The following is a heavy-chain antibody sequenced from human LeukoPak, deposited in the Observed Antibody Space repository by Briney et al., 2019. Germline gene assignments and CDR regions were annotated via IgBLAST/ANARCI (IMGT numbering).Heavy chain of an antibody. J-gene: IGHJ4*02. CDR3: ARRGTGDRSYYFDY. CDR1: GGSTSSGGYS. CDR2: IYYSGTT. Sequence: SETLSLTCAVSGGSTSSGGYSWSWIRQPPGKGLEWIGYIYYSGTTYYNPSLKSRVTISVDTSKNQFSLKLSSVTAADTAVYYCARRGTGDRSYYFDYWGQGTLVTVSS. D-gene: IGHD7-27*01. V-gene: IGHV4-30-4*07.